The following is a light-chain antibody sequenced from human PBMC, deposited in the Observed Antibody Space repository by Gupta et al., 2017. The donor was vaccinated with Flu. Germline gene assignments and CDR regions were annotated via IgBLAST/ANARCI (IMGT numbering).Light chain of an antibody. Sequence: SVTISCTGSSSDVGAYNYVSWYRQYPGKAPRLLIYEVDKRSPGVPDSFSGSKSGNTASLIVSGLQEEDEAEYYCCSYAGRNILIFGGGTKVTVL. J-gene: IGLJ2*01. CDR1: SSDVGAYNY. CDR2: EVD. CDR3: CSYAGRNILI. V-gene: IGLV2-8*01.